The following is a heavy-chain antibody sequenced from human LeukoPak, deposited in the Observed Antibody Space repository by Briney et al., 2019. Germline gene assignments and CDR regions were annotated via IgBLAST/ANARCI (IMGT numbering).Heavy chain of an antibody. D-gene: IGHD3-22*01. CDR1: GFTFDDYG. CDR2: ISSSSSYI. Sequence: GGSLRLSCVASGFTFDDYGMGWVRQAPGKGLEWVSSISSSSSYIYYADSVKGRFTISRDNAKNSLYLQMNSLRAEDTAVYYCARDGEFYYDSSSYWGQGSLVTVSS. V-gene: IGHV3-21*04. J-gene: IGHJ4*02. CDR3: ARDGEFYYDSSSY.